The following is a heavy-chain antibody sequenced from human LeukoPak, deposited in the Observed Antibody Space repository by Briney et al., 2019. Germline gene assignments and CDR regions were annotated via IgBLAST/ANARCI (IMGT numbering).Heavy chain of an antibody. J-gene: IGHJ4*02. CDR2: IYKAGST. Sequence: SETLSLTCTVSGDSITSGGYYWSWIRQRPGKGLEWIGYIYKAGSTYYNPSLKSRVTMSVDTSRNQFSLKLNSVTAADTAVYYCARDVLRWGQGTLVTVSS. CDR3: ARDVLR. V-gene: IGHV4-31*03. CDR1: GDSITSGGYY.